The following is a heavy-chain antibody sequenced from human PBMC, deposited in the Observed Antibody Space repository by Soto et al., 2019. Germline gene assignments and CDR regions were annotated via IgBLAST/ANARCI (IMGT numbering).Heavy chain of an antibody. Sequence: PGGSLRLSCAASGFTFSNAWMSWVRQAPGKGLEWVGRIKSKTDGGTTDYAAPVKGRFTISRDDSKNTLYLQMNSLKTEDTAVYYCTTDPLTSSSEWFDPWGQGTLVTVSS. CDR3: TTDPLTSSSEWFDP. J-gene: IGHJ5*02. CDR1: GFTFSNAW. V-gene: IGHV3-15*01. D-gene: IGHD6-6*01. CDR2: IKSKTDGGTT.